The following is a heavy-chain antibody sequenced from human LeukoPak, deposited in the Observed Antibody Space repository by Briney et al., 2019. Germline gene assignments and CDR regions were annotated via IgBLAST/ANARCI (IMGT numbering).Heavy chain of an antibody. CDR3: ASGGGGYFQH. CDR1: GGSISSYY. V-gene: IGHV4-4*09. D-gene: IGHD3-16*01. CDR2: IDDSGST. J-gene: IGHJ1*01. Sequence: SETLSLTCTVSGGSISSYYWSWIRQPPGKGLEWIGFIDDSGSTNYNPSLESRVSISADTSKNQFSLTLSSVTAADTALYYCASGGGGYFQHWGQGALVTVSS.